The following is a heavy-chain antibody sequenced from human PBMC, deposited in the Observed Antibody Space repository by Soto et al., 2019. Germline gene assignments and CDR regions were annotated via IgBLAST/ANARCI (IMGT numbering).Heavy chain of an antibody. CDR1: GASIGSSYW. CDR2: ISHTGST. D-gene: IGHD1-26*01. V-gene: IGHV4-4*02. Sequence: QVQLQESGPGLVKPSGALSLTCAVSGASIGSSYWWSWVRQPPGKGLEWIGKISHTGSTNYNPSLNSRVTISVDTSKNQFSLKLNSVTAADTAVYYCARHAGEPHFDYWGQGALVTVSS. CDR3: ARHAGEPHFDY. J-gene: IGHJ4*02.